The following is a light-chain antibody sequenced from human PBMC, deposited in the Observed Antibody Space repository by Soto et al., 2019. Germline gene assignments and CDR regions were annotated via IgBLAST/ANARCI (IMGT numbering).Light chain of an antibody. Sequence: DIQMTQSPSSLSASIGDRITISCQASHAITNYLNWYQQKPGKAPKLLIYDASNLEAGVPSRFSGSGSGTDFTFTINDLQPEDIATYYCQQYNSLPPWTFGQGTKVEI. CDR2: DAS. CDR1: HAITNY. J-gene: IGKJ1*01. V-gene: IGKV1-33*01. CDR3: QQYNSLPPWT.